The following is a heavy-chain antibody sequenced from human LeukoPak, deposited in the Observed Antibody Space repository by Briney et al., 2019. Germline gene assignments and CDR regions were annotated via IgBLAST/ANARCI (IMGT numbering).Heavy chain of an antibody. CDR3: ARAGATHILDAFDI. D-gene: IGHD3-3*02. J-gene: IGHJ3*02. Sequence: GGSLRLSCAVSGFTFSVTWMHWVRQSPGKGLVWVARITSDGISTTYAESVKGRFTISRDNAKNTLYLQMNSLRAEDTAVYYCARAGATHILDAFDIWGQGTMVTVSS. CDR2: ITSDGIST. V-gene: IGHV3-74*03. CDR1: GFTFSVTW.